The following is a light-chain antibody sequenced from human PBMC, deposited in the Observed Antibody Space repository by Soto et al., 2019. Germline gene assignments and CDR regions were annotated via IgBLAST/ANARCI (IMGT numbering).Light chain of an antibody. V-gene: IGLV2-23*02. J-gene: IGLJ1*01. CDR2: EVT. CDR3: CSYAGIYV. CDR1: SSDVGRYNL. Sequence: QSALTQPASVSGSPRQSITISCTGTSSDVGRYNLVSWYQQHPGKAPKLMIYEVTKRPSGVSNRFSGSKSGRTASLTISGLQAEDEGDYYCCSYAGIYVFGTGTKLTVL.